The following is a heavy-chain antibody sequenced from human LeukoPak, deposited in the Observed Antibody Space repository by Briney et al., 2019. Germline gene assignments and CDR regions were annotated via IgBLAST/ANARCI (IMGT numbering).Heavy chain of an antibody. CDR3: AREEDSSGVDY. Sequence: GGSLRLSCAASGFNLSTYWMSWVRQAPGKGLEWVANIKQDGSEKSYVDSVKGRFTISRDNAKNSLYLQMNSLRAEDTAVYYCAREEDSSGVDYWGQGTLVTVSS. CDR2: IKQDGSEK. CDR1: GFNLSTYW. D-gene: IGHD3-22*01. J-gene: IGHJ4*02. V-gene: IGHV3-7*01.